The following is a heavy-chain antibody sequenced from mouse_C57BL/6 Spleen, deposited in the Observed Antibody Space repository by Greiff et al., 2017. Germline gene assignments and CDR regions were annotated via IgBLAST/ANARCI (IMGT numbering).Heavy chain of an antibody. CDR1: GFNIKDYY. Sequence: VHVKQSGAELVKPGASVKLSCTASGFNIKDYYMHWVKQRTEQGLEWIGRIDPEDGETKYAPKFQGKATITADTSSNTAYLQLSSLTSEDTAVYYCARGDDGYYGALDYWGQGTTLTVSS. D-gene: IGHD2-3*01. CDR3: ARGDDGYYGALDY. V-gene: IGHV14-2*01. CDR2: IDPEDGET. J-gene: IGHJ2*01.